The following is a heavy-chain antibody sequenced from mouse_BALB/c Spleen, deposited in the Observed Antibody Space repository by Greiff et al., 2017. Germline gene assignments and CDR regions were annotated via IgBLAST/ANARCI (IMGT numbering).Heavy chain of an antibody. Sequence: QVQLKESGPGLVQPSQSLSITCTVSGFSLTSYGVHWVRQSPGKGLEWLGVIWSGGSTDYNAAFISRLSISKDNSKSQVFFKMNSLQANDTAIYYCASYGNYEGYYYAMDYWGQGTSVTVSS. D-gene: IGHD2-10*02. V-gene: IGHV2-2*02. CDR3: ASYGNYEGYYYAMDY. J-gene: IGHJ4*01. CDR1: GFSLTSYG. CDR2: IWSGGST.